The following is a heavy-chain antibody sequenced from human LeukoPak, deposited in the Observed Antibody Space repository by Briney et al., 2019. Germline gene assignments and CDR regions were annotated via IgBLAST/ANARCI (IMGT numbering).Heavy chain of an antibody. CDR1: GYTFTSYA. D-gene: IGHD2-8*01. CDR2: INTNTGNP. CDR3: ARDRKVYANNWFDP. V-gene: IGHV7-4-1*02. Sequence: ASVKVPCKASGYTFTSYAMNWVRQAPGQGLEWMGWINTNTGNPTYAQGFTGRFVFSLDTSVSTAYLQISSLKAEDTAVYYCARDRKVYANNWFDPWGQGTLVTVSS. J-gene: IGHJ5*02.